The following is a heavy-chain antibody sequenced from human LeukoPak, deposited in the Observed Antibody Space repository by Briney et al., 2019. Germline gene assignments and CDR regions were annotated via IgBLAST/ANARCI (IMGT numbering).Heavy chain of an antibody. CDR3: ARGYSSSWHSNVYFDY. V-gene: IGHV1-8*01. CDR1: GYTFTSYD. CDR2: MNPNSGNT. Sequence: ASVEVSCKAPGYTFTSYDINWVRQATGQGLEWMGWMNPNSGNTGYAQKFQGRVTMTRNTSISTAYMELSSLKSEDTAVYYCARGYSSSWHSNVYFDYWGQGTLVTVSS. D-gene: IGHD6-13*01. J-gene: IGHJ4*02.